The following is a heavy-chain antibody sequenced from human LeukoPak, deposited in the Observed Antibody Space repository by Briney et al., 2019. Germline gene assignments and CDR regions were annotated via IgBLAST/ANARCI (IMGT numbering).Heavy chain of an antibody. CDR2: IYYSGST. CDR3: ARWTGSYASGFDY. J-gene: IGHJ4*02. CDR1: GGSISSYY. Sequence: SETLSLTCTVSGGSISSYYWSWIRQPPGKGLAWIGYIYYSGSTNYNPSLKSRVTISVDTSKNQFSLKLSSVTAADTAVYYCARWTGSYASGFDYWGQGTLVTVSS. D-gene: IGHD1-26*01. V-gene: IGHV4-59*01.